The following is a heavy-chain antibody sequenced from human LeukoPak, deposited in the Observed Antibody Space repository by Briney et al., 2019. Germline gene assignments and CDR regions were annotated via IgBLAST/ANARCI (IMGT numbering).Heavy chain of an antibody. J-gene: IGHJ4*02. V-gene: IGHV1-69*13. CDR3: ARADYYDSSGYEFPYFDY. CDR2: IIPIFGTA. D-gene: IGHD3-22*01. Sequence: SVKVSCKASGGTFSSYAISWVRQAPGQGLEWMGGIIPIFGTANYAQKFQGRVTITADESTSTAYMELSSLRSEDTAVYYCARADYYDSSGYEFPYFDYWGQGTLVTVSS. CDR1: GGTFSSYA.